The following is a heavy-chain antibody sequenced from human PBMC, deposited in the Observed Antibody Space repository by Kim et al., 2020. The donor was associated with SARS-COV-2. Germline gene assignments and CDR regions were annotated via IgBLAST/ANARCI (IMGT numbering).Heavy chain of an antibody. D-gene: IGHD6-6*01. CDR1: GYTFTSYG. J-gene: IGHJ5*02. V-gene: IGHV1-18*04. CDR3: ARDRGSSSVFRLTATRYNWFDP. Sequence: ASVKVSCKASGYTFTSYGISWVRQAPGQGLEWMGWISAYNGNTNYAQKLQGRVTMTTDTSTSTAYMELRSLRSDDTAVYYCARDRGSSSVFRLTATRYNWFDPWGQGTLVTVSS. CDR2: ISAYNGNT.